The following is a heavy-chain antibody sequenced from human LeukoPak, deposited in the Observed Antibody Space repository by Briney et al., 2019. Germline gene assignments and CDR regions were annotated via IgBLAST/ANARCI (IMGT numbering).Heavy chain of an antibody. CDR2: ISSDGSII. CDR3: ARPAVAGLXAGGYDY. V-gene: IGHV3-74*01. D-gene: IGHD6-19*01. Sequence: GGSLRLSCAASGSSFSSYWMHWVRQAPGKGLVWVSRISSDGSIINYADSVKGRFTISRDNAKNTLYLQMNSLRVEDTAVYYCARPAVAGLXAGGYDYWGQGTLVTVSS. CDR1: GSSFSSYW. J-gene: IGHJ4*02.